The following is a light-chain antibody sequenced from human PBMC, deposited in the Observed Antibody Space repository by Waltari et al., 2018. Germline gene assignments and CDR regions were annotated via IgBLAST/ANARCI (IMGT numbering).Light chain of an antibody. CDR3: QQYQIWPLT. J-gene: IGKJ4*01. CDR2: GAS. CDR1: QSVGIN. Sequence: EIVMTQSPATLSVSPGERATLSCRASQSVGINLAWYQQKPGQAPRPLIYGASTRATAIPARFSGSGSGTDFTLTINSLQSEDFAIYYCQQYQIWPLTFGGGTKVEIK. V-gene: IGKV3-15*01.